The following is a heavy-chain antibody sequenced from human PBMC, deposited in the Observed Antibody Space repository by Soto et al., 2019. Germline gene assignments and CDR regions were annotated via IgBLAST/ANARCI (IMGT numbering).Heavy chain of an antibody. CDR3: ARHVDDDILTGYLYYYYYMDV. V-gene: IGHV5-51*01. CDR2: IYPGDSDT. D-gene: IGHD3-9*01. CDR1: GYSFTSYW. Sequence: GESLKISCKGSGYSFTSYWIGWVRQMPGKGLEWMGIIYPGDSDTRYSPSFQGQVTISADKSISTAYLQWSSLKASDTAMYYCARHVDDDILTGYLYYYYYMDVWGKGTTVTVSS. J-gene: IGHJ6*03.